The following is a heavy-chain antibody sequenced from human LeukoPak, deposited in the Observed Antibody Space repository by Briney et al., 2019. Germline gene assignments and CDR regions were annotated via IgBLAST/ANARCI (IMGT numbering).Heavy chain of an antibody. J-gene: IGHJ3*02. CDR2: ISGSGGST. V-gene: IGHV3-23*01. Sequence: GGSLRLSCAASGFTFSSYAMSWVRQAPGKGLEWVSAISGSGGSTYYADSVKGRFTISRDNSKNTLYLQMNSLRAEDTAVYYCAKVREWDIVVVPAATDAFDIWGQGTTVTVSS. CDR1: GFTFSSYA. D-gene: IGHD2-2*01. CDR3: AKVREWDIVVVPAATDAFDI.